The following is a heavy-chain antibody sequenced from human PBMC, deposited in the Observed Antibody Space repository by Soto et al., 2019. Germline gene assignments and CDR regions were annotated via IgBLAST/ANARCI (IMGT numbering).Heavy chain of an antibody. CDR3: ARDPQPIAAAGTLDY. D-gene: IGHD6-13*01. CDR1: GFTFSSYA. Sequence: QVQLVESGGGVVQPGRSLRLSCAASGFTFSSYARHWVRQAPGKGLEWVVVISYDGSNKYYADSVKGRFTISRDNSKNTRYLQMNSLRAEDTAVYYCARDPQPIAAAGTLDYWGQGTLVTVSS. CDR2: ISYDGSNK. V-gene: IGHV3-30-3*01. J-gene: IGHJ4*02.